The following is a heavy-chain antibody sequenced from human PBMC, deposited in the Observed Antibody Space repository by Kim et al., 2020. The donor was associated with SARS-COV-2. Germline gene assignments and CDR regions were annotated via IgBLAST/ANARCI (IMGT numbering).Heavy chain of an antibody. Sequence: GRFTISRDNPKNTLYLQMNSLRAEDTAVYYCAPKGGYSSGWYSIYYYGMDVWGQGTTVTVSS. D-gene: IGHD6-19*01. J-gene: IGHJ6*02. CDR3: APKGGYSSGWYSIYYYGMDV. V-gene: IGHV3-23*01.